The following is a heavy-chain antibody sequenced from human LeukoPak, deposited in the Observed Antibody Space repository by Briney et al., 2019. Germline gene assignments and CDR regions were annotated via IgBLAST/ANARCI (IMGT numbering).Heavy chain of an antibody. V-gene: IGHV3-21*01. CDR1: GFTFSSYS. J-gene: IGHJ4*02. CDR2: ISSSSSYI. D-gene: IGHD2-15*01. Sequence: GGSLRLSCAASGFTFSSYSMNWVRQAPGKGLEWVSSISSSSSYIYYADSVKGRFTISRDNAKNSLYLQMNSLRAEDTAVYYCARDTFGYCSGGSCYADDYWGQGTLVTVSS. CDR3: ARDTFGYCSGGSCYADDY.